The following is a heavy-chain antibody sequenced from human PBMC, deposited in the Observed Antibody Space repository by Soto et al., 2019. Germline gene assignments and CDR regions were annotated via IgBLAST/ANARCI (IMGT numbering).Heavy chain of an antibody. V-gene: IGHV3-23*01. J-gene: IGHJ4*02. D-gene: IGHD6-19*01. CDR3: AKEAVSGWYYFDY. CDR2: ISGSGGST. CDR1: GVTCSSYA. Sequence: GGSLRLSCAASGVTCSSYAMSLVRQAPGKGLEWVSTISGSGGSTYYADSLKGRFTISRDNSKNTLFLQMSSQRAEDTAVYYCAKEAVSGWYYFDYWGPGTLVTVSS.